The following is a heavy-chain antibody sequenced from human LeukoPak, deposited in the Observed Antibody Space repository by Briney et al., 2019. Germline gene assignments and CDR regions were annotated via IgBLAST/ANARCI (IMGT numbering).Heavy chain of an antibody. D-gene: IGHD3-3*01. CDR3: AKPRDSRFLEWLRD. J-gene: IGHJ4*02. V-gene: IGHV3-23*01. CDR1: GFSFSSYA. Sequence: GGSLRLSCAASGFSFSSYALSWVRQTPGKGLEWVSSISGSGAYTYYADPVKGRFNISRDNSKNTLYLQMSSLRAEDTAVYYCAKPRDSRFLEWLRDWGQGTLVTVSS. CDR2: ISGSGAYT.